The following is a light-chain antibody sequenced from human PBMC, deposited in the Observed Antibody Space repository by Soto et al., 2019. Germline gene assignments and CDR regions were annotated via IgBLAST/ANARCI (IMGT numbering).Light chain of an antibody. V-gene: IGKV3-15*01. CDR2: GAS. CDR1: QNINYN. CDR3: QQYKDWYS. Sequence: EIVMTQSPATLSVSPGARVTLSCRASQNINYNLAWYQQKPGQAPRLLIQGASTRATGIPVRFSGSGSGTEFTLTISGLQSEDFGVYYCQQYKDWYSFGQGTKLEVK. J-gene: IGKJ2*03.